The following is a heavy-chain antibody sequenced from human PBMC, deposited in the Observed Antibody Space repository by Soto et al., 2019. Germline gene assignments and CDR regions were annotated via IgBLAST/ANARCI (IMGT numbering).Heavy chain of an antibody. J-gene: IGHJ4*02. CDR3: ARGAGFYPYYVEH. D-gene: IGHD3-10*02. Sequence: QVLLVQSGAEVKKPGSSVKVSCKASGGTFSNDAISWVRQAPGQGLEWMGGIIPIFAPGYYAQKFQGRITIIADESTSTVSVEVSSLRSGDSAVYYCARGAGFYPYYVEHWGLGTLVTVSS. CDR2: IIPIFAPG. V-gene: IGHV1-69*01. CDR1: GGTFSNDA.